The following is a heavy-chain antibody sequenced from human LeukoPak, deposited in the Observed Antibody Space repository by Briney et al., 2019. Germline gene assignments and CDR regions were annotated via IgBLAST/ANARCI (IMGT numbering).Heavy chain of an antibody. D-gene: IGHD4-17*01. CDR3: ARSTTVTNSADF. Sequence: GGSLRLSCAASGFTFTTYDMNWVRQAPGKGLEWVSFIRSSGTTIYYADSVKGRFTISRDNAQNSLSLQMTSLRAEDTAVYYCARSTTVTNSADFWGQGTLVTVSS. J-gene: IGHJ4*02. CDR1: GFTFTTYD. CDR2: IRSSGTTI. V-gene: IGHV3-48*03.